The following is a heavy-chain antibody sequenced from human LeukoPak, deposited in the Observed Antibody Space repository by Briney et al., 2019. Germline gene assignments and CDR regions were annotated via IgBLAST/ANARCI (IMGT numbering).Heavy chain of an antibody. D-gene: IGHD3-10*01. Sequence: PGGYLRLSCAASGFIFSSYWMHWVRQAPGKGLVWVSRINIDGDSTNYADSVKSRFTISSDNAKNLLYLQMNSLRAEDTAVYYCTRGGSYDSGTYRLDYWGQGTLVTVSS. V-gene: IGHV3-74*01. CDR1: GFIFSSYW. J-gene: IGHJ4*02. CDR2: INIDGDST. CDR3: TRGGSYDSGTYRLDY.